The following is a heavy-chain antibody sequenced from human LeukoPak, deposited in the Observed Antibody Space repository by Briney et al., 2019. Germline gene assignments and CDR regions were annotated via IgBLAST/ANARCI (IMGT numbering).Heavy chain of an antibody. D-gene: IGHD7-27*01. J-gene: IGHJ5*02. Sequence: PSETLSLTCHVSGDSLSSSRFSWSWIRQPAGKGLGWIGRIYATGNTYYNPSLTSRVALSVDAPRNQFTLTLTSVTAADTAIYYCARLKTGDVHKKTNKWFDPWGQGTLVTVSS. CDR3: ARLKTGDVHKKTNKWFDP. CDR2: IYATGNT. V-gene: IGHV4-61*02. CDR1: GDSLSSSRFS.